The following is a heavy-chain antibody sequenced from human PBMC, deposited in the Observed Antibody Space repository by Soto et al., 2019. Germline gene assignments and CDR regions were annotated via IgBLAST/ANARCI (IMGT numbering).Heavy chain of an antibody. CDR3: ATRGLTEGYFDY. CDR2: IYYSGST. V-gene: IGHV4-30-4*01. Sequence: QVQLQESGPGLVKPSQTLSLTCTVSGGSISSGDYYWSWIRQPPGKGLEWIGYIYYSGSTYYTPSLKSRVTISVDTSKNQCSLKLSSVTAADTAVYYCATRGLTEGYFDYWGQGTLVTVSS. J-gene: IGHJ4*02. CDR1: GGSISSGDYY.